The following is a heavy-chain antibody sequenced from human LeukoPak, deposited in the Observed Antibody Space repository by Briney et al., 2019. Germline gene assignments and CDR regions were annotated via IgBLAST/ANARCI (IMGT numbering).Heavy chain of an antibody. CDR2: VHYSGST. CDR1: GGSISSHY. J-gene: IGHJ4*02. Sequence: SETLSLTCTVSGGSISSHYWSWIRQPPGKGLEWIGYVHYSGSTNYNRTLRSRVTISADTSKNQFSLKLSSVTAADTVVYYCARDAGPTHNRWYSFVSWGQRTLVTISS. D-gene: IGHD1-14*01. CDR3: ARDAGPTHNRWYSFVS. V-gene: IGHV4-59*11.